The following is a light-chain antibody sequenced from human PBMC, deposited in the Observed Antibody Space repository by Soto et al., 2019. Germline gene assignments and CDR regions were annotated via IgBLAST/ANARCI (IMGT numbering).Light chain of an antibody. V-gene: IGLV2-8*01. J-gene: IGLJ2*01. CDR2: DVS. CDR1: SSDVGGYNY. Sequence: QSALTQPASASGSPGQSVTISCTGTSSDVGGYNYVSWYQQHPGKAPKLIIYDVSNRPSGVPDRFSGSKSGNTASLTVSGLQAEDEADYYCNSYASRNTGVFGTGTKHTVL. CDR3: NSYASRNTGV.